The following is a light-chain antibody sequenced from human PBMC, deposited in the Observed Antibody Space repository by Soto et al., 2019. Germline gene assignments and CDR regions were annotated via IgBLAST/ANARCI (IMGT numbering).Light chain of an antibody. CDR2: DVT. Sequence: QSVLTQPRSVSGSPGQSVTISCTGTSSDIGGYNYVSWYQQNPGKAPKLMIYDVTNRPSGVPDRFSGSKSGNTASLTISGLQAEDEADYYCCSYAGGFVYVFGIATKVTVL. V-gene: IGLV2-11*01. CDR1: SSDIGGYNY. J-gene: IGLJ1*01. CDR3: CSYAGGFVYV.